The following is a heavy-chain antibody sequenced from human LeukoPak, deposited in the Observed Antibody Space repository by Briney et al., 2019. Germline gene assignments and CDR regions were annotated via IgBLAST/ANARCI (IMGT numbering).Heavy chain of an antibody. V-gene: IGHV4-61*02. Sequence: PSETLSLTCTVSGGSISSGSYYWSWIRQPAGKGLEWIGRIYTSGSTNYNPSLKSRVTISVDTSKNQFSLKLSSVTAADTAVYYCARDGMVRSGVWALDYWGQGTLVTVSS. D-gene: IGHD3-16*01. CDR2: IYTSGST. CDR3: ARDGMVRSGVWALDY. J-gene: IGHJ4*02. CDR1: GGSISSGSYY.